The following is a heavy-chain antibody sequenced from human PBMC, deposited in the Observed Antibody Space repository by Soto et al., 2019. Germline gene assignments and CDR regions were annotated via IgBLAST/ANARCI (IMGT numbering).Heavy chain of an antibody. Sequence: PRGSSTASGFTFYSYAMRWVRQAQGKGLELVAVISGSCRTTNYADSVKGRITIPRDNSKNTMYLQMSSLRAEDTAIYYCAKEGHAFISFHFFDYWGQRVLVTVS. V-gene: IGHV3-23*01. D-gene: IGHD3-10*01. CDR1: GFTFYSYA. J-gene: IGHJ4*02. CDR2: ISGSCRTT. CDR3: AKEGHAFISFHFFDY.